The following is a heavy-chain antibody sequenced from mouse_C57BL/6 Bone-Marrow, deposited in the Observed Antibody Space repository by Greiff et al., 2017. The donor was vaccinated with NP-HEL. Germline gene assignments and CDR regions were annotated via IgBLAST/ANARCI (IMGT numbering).Heavy chain of an antibody. CDR1: GYTFTDYY. CDR2: INPNNGGT. V-gene: IGHV1-26*01. D-gene: IGHD1-1*01. J-gene: IGHJ1*03. Sequence: EVQLQQSGPELVKPGASVKISCKASGYTFTDYYMNWVKQSHGKSLEWIGDINPNNGGTSYNQKFKGKATLTVDKSSSTAYMELRSLTSEDSAVYYCARFPFYYGSSYGWYFDVWGTGTTVTVSS. CDR3: ARFPFYYGSSYGWYFDV.